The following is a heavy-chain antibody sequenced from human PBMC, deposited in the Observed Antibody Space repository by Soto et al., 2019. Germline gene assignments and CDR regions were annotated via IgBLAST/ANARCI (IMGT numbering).Heavy chain of an antibody. J-gene: IGHJ6*03. CDR2: ISSSCSTI. CDR3: AREAYGEYVEPYYEEV. Sequence: GGSLRLSCAASGFTFSDYYMSWIRQAPGKGLEWVSYISSSCSTIYYADSVKGRFTISRDNAKNSLYLQMNSLRAEDTAVYYCAREAYGEYVEPYYEEVCGKGTRVTDFS. V-gene: IGHV3-11*01. D-gene: IGHD4-17*01. CDR1: GFTFSDYY.